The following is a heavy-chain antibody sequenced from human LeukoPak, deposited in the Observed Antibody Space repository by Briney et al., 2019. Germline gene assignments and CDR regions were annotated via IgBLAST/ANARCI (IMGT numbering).Heavy chain of an antibody. CDR3: ARVVSYSSSYDAFDI. Sequence: GAPVKVSCKASGGTFSSYAISWVRQAPGQGLEWMGGITPIFGTANYAQKFQGRVTITADESTSTAYMELSSLRSEDTAVYYCARVVSYSSSYDAFDIWGQGTMVTVSS. CDR1: GGTFSSYA. V-gene: IGHV1-69*13. CDR2: ITPIFGTA. J-gene: IGHJ3*02. D-gene: IGHD6-6*01.